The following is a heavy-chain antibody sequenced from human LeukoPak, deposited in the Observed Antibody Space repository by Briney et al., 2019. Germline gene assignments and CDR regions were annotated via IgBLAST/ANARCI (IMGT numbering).Heavy chain of an antibody. CDR1: GGSISSGGYY. V-gene: IGHV4-31*03. CDR3: ARDSSSLHDAFDI. CDR2: IYYSGST. Sequence: SQTLSLTCTVSGGSISSGGYYWSWTRQHPGKGLEWIGYIYYSGSTYYNPSLKSRVTISVDTSKNQFSLKLSSVTAADTAVYYCARDSSSLHDAFDIWGQGTMVTVSS. D-gene: IGHD6-6*01. J-gene: IGHJ3*02.